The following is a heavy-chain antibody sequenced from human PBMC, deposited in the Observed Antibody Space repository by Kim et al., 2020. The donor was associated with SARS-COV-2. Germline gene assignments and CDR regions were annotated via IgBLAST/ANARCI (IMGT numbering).Heavy chain of an antibody. J-gene: IGHJ4*02. CDR3: ARLVYNWNVEGAFDY. D-gene: IGHD1-1*01. CDR2: IYPGDSDT. CDR1: GYSFTSYW. V-gene: IGHV5-51*01. Sequence: GESLKISCKGSGYSFTSYWIGWVRQMPGKGLEWMGIIYPGDSDTRYSPSFQGQVTISADKSISTAYLQWSSLKASDTAMYYCARLVYNWNVEGAFDYWGQGTLVTVSS.